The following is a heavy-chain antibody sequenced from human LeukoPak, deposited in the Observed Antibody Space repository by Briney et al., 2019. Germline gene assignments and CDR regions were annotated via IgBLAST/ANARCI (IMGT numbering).Heavy chain of an antibody. Sequence: KTSETLSLTCTVSGGSISSSSYYWGWIRQPPGKGLEWIGSIYYSGSTYYNPSLKSRVTISVDTSKNQFSLKLSSVTAADTAVYYCARGPGIVVQFDYWGQGTLVTVSS. D-gene: IGHD2-15*01. J-gene: IGHJ4*02. CDR3: ARGPGIVVQFDY. CDR1: GGSISSSSYY. V-gene: IGHV4-39*07. CDR2: IYYSGST.